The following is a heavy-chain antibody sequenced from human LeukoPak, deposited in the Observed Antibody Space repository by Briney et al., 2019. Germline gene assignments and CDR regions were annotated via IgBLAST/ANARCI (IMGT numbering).Heavy chain of an antibody. CDR3: ARDTAFDWLSLRGYGMDV. D-gene: IGHD3-9*01. CDR2: ISYDGSNK. Sequence: GGSLRLSCAASGFTFSRYAMHWVRQAPGKGLEWVAVISYDGSNKYYADSVKGRFTISRDNSKNTLYLQMNSLRAEDTAVYYCARDTAFDWLSLRGYGMDVWGQGTTVTVSS. V-gene: IGHV3-30-3*01. J-gene: IGHJ6*02. CDR1: GFTFSRYA.